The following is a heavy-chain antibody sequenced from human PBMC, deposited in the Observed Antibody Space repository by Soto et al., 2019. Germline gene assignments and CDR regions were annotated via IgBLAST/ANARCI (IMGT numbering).Heavy chain of an antibody. Sequence: QVHLVQSGAEVKKPGASVKVSCKASGYTFTSYGITWVRQAPGQGLEWLGWISAHNGNTDYAQKLQGRVIVTRDTSTSTAYMELRSLRSDDTAVYYCARGRYGDYWGQGALVTVSS. V-gene: IGHV1-18*01. CDR2: ISAHNGNT. CDR1: GYTFTSYG. D-gene: IGHD1-1*01. CDR3: ARGRYGDY. J-gene: IGHJ4*02.